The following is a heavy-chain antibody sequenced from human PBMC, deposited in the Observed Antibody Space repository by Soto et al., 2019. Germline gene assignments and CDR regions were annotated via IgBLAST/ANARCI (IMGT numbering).Heavy chain of an antibody. V-gene: IGHV1-18*01. Sequence: GAPVKVSCKASRYRITSYCRSWLQQAPGQGLEWMGWISAYNGNTNYAQKLQGRVSMTTDTSTSTAYMELRSLRFDDTVVYYCERDRRDFVSWFDSWGQGTLVTVSS. J-gene: IGHJ5*01. CDR3: ERDRRDFVSWFDS. CDR2: ISAYNGNT. CDR1: RYRITSYC.